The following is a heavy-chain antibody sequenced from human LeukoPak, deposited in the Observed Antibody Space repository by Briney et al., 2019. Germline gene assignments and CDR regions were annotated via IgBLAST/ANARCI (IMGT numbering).Heavy chain of an antibody. Sequence: GGSPRLSCAASGFTFDSYAMNWVRQAPGKGLEWVSVICGSGSGTYYADSVKGRFTISRDNSKNTLYLQMNSLRAEDTAVYYCAKGSGGSCYTGMDVWGQGTTVTVS. CDR2: ICGSGSGT. CDR3: AKGSGGSCYTGMDV. CDR1: GFTFDSYA. D-gene: IGHD2-15*01. V-gene: IGHV3-23*01. J-gene: IGHJ6*02.